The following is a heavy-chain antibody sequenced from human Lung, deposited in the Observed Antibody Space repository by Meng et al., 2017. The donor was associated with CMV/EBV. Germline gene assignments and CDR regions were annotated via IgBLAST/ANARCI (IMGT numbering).Heavy chain of an antibody. Sequence: GESLKISRAASRFTFTSYAMNWVRQAPGKGLEWVSSITGGGNYIYYADSVKGRFSVSRDNAKNSLYLQMNSLRAEDTAVYYCAKGRALVATNVQYYLDYWGQGXLVTVSS. CDR1: RFTFTSYA. D-gene: IGHD5-12*01. CDR2: ITGGGNYI. V-gene: IGHV3-21*01. J-gene: IGHJ4*02. CDR3: AKGRALVATNVQYYLDY.